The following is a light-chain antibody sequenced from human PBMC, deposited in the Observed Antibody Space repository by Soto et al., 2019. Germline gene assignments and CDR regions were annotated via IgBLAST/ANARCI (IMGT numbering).Light chain of an antibody. J-gene: IGKJ2*01. CDR3: QQTHSTIHS. V-gene: IGKV1-39*01. CDR2: AAA. CDR1: QNIERY. Sequence: DIQMTQSPSSLSASIGDTITISCRASQNIERYLNWYQKKEGRAPQLLMFAAANLENGVPSRFRGSGSGTDFTLTISSLQPEDVATYYCQQTHSTIHSFGQGTKVDIK.